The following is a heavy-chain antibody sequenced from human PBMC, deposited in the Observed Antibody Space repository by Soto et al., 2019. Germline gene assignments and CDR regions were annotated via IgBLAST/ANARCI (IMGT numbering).Heavy chain of an antibody. D-gene: IGHD4-17*01. CDR1: GFTFSSYW. J-gene: IGHJ4*02. Sequence: PGGSLRLSCAASGFTFSSYWMHWVRQAPGKGLVWVSRINSDGSSTSYADSVKGRFTISRDNAKNSLYLQMNSLRAEDTAVYYCARANYGDYGIDDWGQGTLVTVSS. CDR3: ARANYGDYGIDD. V-gene: IGHV3-74*01. CDR2: INSDGSST.